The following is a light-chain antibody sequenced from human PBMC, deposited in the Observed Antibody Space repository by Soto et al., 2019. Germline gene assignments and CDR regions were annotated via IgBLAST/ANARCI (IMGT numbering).Light chain of an antibody. CDR3: QQYYSTPLT. CDR1: QSVLYSSNNKNY. Sequence: DIVMTQSPDSLAVSLGERATINCKSSQSVLYSSNNKNYLAWYQQKPGQPPKLLIYWASTRESGVPDRFSGCGSGTDFTLTISSXQAEDVAVYYCQQYYSTPLTFGGGTKVDIK. V-gene: IGKV4-1*01. CDR2: WAS. J-gene: IGKJ4*01.